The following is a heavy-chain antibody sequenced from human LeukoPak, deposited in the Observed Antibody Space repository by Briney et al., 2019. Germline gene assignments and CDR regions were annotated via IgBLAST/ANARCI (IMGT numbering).Heavy chain of an antibody. V-gene: IGHV4-39*07. CDR3: ARGPRMVAMNGYAFDI. CDR2: IYYSGST. CDR1: GGSISSSSYY. J-gene: IGHJ3*02. Sequence: SETLSLTCTVSGGSISSSSYYWGWIRQPPGKGLEWIGSIYYSGSTNYNPSLKSRVTISVDTSKIQFSLNLTSVTAADTAMYYCARGPRMVAMNGYAFDIWGPGTTVIVSS. D-gene: IGHD2-2*01.